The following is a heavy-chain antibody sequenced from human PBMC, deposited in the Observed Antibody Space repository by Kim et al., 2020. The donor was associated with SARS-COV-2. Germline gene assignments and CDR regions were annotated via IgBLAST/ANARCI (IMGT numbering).Heavy chain of an antibody. D-gene: IGHD6-13*01. Sequence: VKGRFTISRHNSKNTLYLQMNSLRAEDTAVYYCARERIAAAGTGGNWFDPWGQGTLVTVSS. V-gene: IGHV3-53*04. CDR3: ARERIAAAGTGGNWFDP. J-gene: IGHJ5*02.